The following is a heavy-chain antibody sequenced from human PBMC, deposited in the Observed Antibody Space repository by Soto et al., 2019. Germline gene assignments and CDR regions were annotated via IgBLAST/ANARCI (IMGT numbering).Heavy chain of an antibody. CDR2: INYSGNT. Sequence: QVQLQESGPGLVKPSETLSLTCTVSGGSISIYYWSWIRQPPGKGLEWIGYINYSGNTNYNPSLRRRVTMSVDTSKKQFSLKVSSVTAADTAVYYCARDSASSSSRGLDSWGQGTLVTVSS. CDR1: GGSISIYY. CDR3: ARDSASSSSRGLDS. V-gene: IGHV4-59*01. D-gene: IGHD6-6*01. J-gene: IGHJ4*02.